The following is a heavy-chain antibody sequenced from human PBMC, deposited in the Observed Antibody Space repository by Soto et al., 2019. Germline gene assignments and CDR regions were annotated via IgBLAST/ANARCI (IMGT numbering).Heavy chain of an antibody. J-gene: IGHJ3*02. D-gene: IGHD2-2*01. V-gene: IGHV3-21*01. Sequence: GGSLRLSCAASGFTFSSYSMNWVRQAPGKGLEWVSSISSSSSYIYYADSVKGRFTISRDNAKKSLYLQMNSLRAEDTAVYYCARDKWVVPERLGWRAAFDIWGQGTMVTVSS. CDR3: ARDKWVVPERLGWRAAFDI. CDR1: GFTFSSYS. CDR2: ISSSSSYI.